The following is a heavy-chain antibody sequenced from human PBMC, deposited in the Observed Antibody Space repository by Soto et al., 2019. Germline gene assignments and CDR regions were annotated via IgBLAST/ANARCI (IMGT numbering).Heavy chain of an antibody. CDR2: ISSSSSYI. D-gene: IGHD5-12*01. Sequence: GGSLRLSCAASGFTFSSYSMNWVRQAPGKGLEWVSSISSSSSYIYYADSVKGRFTISRDNAKNSLYLQMNSLRAEDTAVYYCARGNSWLRRGGYYYYYMDVWGKGTTVTVSS. CDR3: ARGNSWLRRGGYYYYYMDV. J-gene: IGHJ6*03. CDR1: GFTFSSYS. V-gene: IGHV3-21*01.